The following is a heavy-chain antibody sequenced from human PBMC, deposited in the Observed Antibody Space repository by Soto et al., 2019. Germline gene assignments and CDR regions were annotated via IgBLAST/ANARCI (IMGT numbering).Heavy chain of an antibody. D-gene: IGHD2-15*01. CDR3: AAVGTGGMDV. J-gene: IGHJ6*02. V-gene: IGHV4-59*01. CDR1: GGNISSYY. Sequence: SETMSVTCSVAGGNISSYYSSWIRQPPGKGLEWIGYIYYSGSTNYNPSLKSRVTISVDTSKNQFSLKLSSVTAADTAVYYCAAVGTGGMDVWGQGTTVTVSS. CDR2: IYYSGST.